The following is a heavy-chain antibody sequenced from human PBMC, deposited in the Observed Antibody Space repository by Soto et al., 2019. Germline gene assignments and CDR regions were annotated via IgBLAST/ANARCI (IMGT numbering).Heavy chain of an antibody. V-gene: IGHV4-4*02. J-gene: IGHJ5*02. CDR1: GGSLYSSNW. CDR2: INHSGST. D-gene: IGHD3-3*01. CDR3: TRRGGVGSGVFMLDWLDP. Sequence: QVQLQESGPGLLKPSGTLSLTCDVSGGSLYSSNWWTWVRQTPGKGLEWIGEINHSGSTNYNPSLKSRVTISADKSKNQFFLNLASVTAADTAMYYCTRRGGVGSGVFMLDWLDPWGQGTQVTVSS.